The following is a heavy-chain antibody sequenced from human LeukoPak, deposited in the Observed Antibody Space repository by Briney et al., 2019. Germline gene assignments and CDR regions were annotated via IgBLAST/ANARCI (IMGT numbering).Heavy chain of an antibody. V-gene: IGHV3-49*04. CDR2: IRSKAYGGTT. CDR3: TRCPTYYYGSGSYYNMYYFDY. J-gene: IGHJ4*02. D-gene: IGHD3-10*01. Sequence: GGSLRLSCTASGFTFGDYAMSWVRQAPGKGLEWVGFIRSKAYGGTTEYAASVKGRFTISRDDSKSIAYLQMNSLKTEDTAVYYCTRCPTYYYGSGSYYNMYYFDYWGQGTLVTVSS. CDR1: GFTFGDYA.